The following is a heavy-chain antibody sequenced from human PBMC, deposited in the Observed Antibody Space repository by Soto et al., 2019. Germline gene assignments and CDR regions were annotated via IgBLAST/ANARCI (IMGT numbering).Heavy chain of an antibody. V-gene: IGHV3-11*01. CDR2: ITGDGSAV. CDR3: AREQWYRFDY. Sequence: SGGSLRLSCEASGFTFSYFYMSWIRQAPGKGLEWISTITGDGSAVGYADSVKGRFTISRDNGKNFLFLQMNSLRYEDTAVYYCAREQWYRFDYWGQGALVTVSS. D-gene: IGHD2-8*01. J-gene: IGHJ4*02. CDR1: GFTFSYFY.